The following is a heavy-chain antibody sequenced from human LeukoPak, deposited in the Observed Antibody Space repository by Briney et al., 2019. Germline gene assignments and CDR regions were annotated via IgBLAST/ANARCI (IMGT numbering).Heavy chain of an antibody. J-gene: IGHJ4*02. CDR3: ARDPCSSTSCYAGD. Sequence: GGSLRLSCAASGFTFSSYWMSWVRQAPGKGLEWVANIKQDGSEKYYVDSVKGRFTISRDNAKNSLYLQMNSLRAEDTAVYYCARDPCSSTSCYAGDWGQGTLVTVSS. D-gene: IGHD2-2*01. V-gene: IGHV3-7*01. CDR1: GFTFSSYW. CDR2: IKQDGSEK.